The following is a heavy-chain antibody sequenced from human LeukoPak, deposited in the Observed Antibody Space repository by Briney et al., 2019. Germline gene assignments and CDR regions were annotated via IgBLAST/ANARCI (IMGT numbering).Heavy chain of an antibody. Sequence: GGSLRLSCAASGFTFSSCAMSWVRQAPGKGLEWVSAISARGGSTYYADSVKGRFSISRDSSKNTLYLQMNSLRAEDTAVYYCAKDYYYDSSGYYSGLDDYWGQGTLVTVSS. CDR3: AKDYYYDSSGYYSGLDDY. D-gene: IGHD3-22*01. CDR1: GFTFSSCA. V-gene: IGHV3-23*01. CDR2: ISARGGST. J-gene: IGHJ4*02.